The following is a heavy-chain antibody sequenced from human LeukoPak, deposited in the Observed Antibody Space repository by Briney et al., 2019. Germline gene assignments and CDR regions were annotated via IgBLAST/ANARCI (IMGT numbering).Heavy chain of an antibody. D-gene: IGHD3-3*01. CDR1: GFTFSSFW. J-gene: IGHJ4*02. CDR2: MRKDGSMQ. V-gene: IGHV3-7*03. Sequence: PGGSLRLSCAASGFTFSSFWMSWVRQAPGKGLEWVANMRKDGSMQYYADSVEGRFTISRDNAKNSLYLQMNSLRADDTAVYYCTRVSGGYDLSDYWGQGTPVTVSS. CDR3: TRVSGGYDLSDY.